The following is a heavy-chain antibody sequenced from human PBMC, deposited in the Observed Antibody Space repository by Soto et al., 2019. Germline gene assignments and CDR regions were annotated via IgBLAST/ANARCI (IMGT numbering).Heavy chain of an antibody. CDR2: IYWDDDK. CDR1: GSSRSTSGVG. Sequence: QITLKESGPTLVKPTQTLTLTCTFSGSSRSTSGVGVGWIRQPPGKALEWLALIYWDDDKRYSPSLKSRLTITKDTSKTQVVLTVTNMDPVDTATYYCAHSPYRLVLTYFDYWGQGTLVTVSS. CDR3: AHSPYRLVLTYFDY. V-gene: IGHV2-5*02. D-gene: IGHD2-2*01. J-gene: IGHJ4*02.